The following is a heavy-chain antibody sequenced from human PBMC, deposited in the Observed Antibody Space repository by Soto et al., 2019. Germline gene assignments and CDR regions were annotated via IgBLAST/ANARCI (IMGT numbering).Heavy chain of an antibody. J-gene: IGHJ6*02. CDR3: AKGRPSVSGPTNYYYYGMDV. V-gene: IGHV3-23*01. CDR2: ISGSGGSP. CDR1: GFSFSTYT. D-gene: IGHD6-6*01. Sequence: GGSLRLSCAASGFSFSTYTMSWVRRAPGKGLEWVSAISGSGGSPSYADSVKGRFTISRDNSKNTLYLQMNSLRAEDTAVYYCAKGRPSVSGPTNYYYYGMDVWGQGTTVTVSS.